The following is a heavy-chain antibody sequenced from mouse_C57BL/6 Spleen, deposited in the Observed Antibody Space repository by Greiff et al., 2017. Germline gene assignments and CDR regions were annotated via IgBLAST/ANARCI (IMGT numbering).Heavy chain of an antibody. Sequence: VQLQQSGPELVKPGASVKISCKASGYAFSSSWMNWVKQSPGKGLEWIGRIYPGDGDTNYNGKFKGKATLTADKSSSTAYMQLSSLTSEDSAVYFCARRNGYYDCDYWSQGTTLTVSS. D-gene: IGHD2-3*01. CDR2: IYPGDGDT. J-gene: IGHJ2*01. CDR1: GYAFSSSW. CDR3: ARRNGYYDCDY. V-gene: IGHV1-82*01.